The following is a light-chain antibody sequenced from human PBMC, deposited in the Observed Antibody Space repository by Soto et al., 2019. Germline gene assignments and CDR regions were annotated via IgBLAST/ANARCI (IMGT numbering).Light chain of an antibody. J-gene: IGLJ3*02. CDR1: TGAVTSGNY. Sequence: QTVVTQEPSLTVLPGGTVTLTCASSTGAVTSGNYPSWFQQKPGQTPRTLIYTTNSRHSWTPARFSGSLLGGKAALTLSAVQPEDEADYYCLLYYGGAHLVFGGGTKLTVL. V-gene: IGLV7-43*01. CDR3: LLYYGGAHLV. CDR2: TTN.